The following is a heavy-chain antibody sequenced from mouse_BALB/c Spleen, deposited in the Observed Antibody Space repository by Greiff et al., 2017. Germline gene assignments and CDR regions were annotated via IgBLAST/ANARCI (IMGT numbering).Heavy chain of an antibody. Sequence: VQLQQSGAELVRPGTSVKVSCKASGYAFTNYLIEWVKQRPGQGLEWIGVINPGSGGTNYNEKFKGKATLTADKSSSTAYMQLSSLTSDDSAVYFCARKPGFAYWGQGTLVTVSA. CDR3: ARKPGFAY. CDR1: GYAFTNYL. J-gene: IGHJ3*01. CDR2: INPGSGGT. V-gene: IGHV1-54*01.